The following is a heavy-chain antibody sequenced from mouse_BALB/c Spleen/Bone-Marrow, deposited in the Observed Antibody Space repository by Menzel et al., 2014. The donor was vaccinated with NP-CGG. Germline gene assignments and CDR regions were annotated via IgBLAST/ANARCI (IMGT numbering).Heavy chain of an antibody. J-gene: IGHJ2*01. CDR3: ARDLDY. CDR2: INPSTGYT. Sequence: VQLQQSGAELVKPGASVKMSCKASGYTFTTYWMHWVKQRPGQGLEWIGYINPSTGYTEYNQKFKDKATLTADKSSSTAYMQLISLTFEDSAVYYCARDLDYWGQGTTLTVSS. V-gene: IGHV1-7*01. CDR1: GYTFTTYW.